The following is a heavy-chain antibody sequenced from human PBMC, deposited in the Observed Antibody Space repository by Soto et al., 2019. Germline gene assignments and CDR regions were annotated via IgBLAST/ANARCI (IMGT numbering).Heavy chain of an antibody. CDR3: AKVNGGSCYRVGCYYYYMDV. CDR2: ISGSGGST. J-gene: IGHJ6*03. D-gene: IGHD2-15*01. V-gene: IGHV3-23*01. Sequence: GGSLRLSCAASGFTFSSYAMSWVRQAPGKGLEWVSAISGSGGSTYYADSVKGRFTISRDNSKNTLYLQMNSLRAEDTAVYYCAKVNGGSCYRVGCYYYYMDVWGKGTTVTVSS. CDR1: GFTFSSYA.